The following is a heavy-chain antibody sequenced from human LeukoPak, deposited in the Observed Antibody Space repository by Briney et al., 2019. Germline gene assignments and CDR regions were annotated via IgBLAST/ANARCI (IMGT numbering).Heavy chain of an antibody. D-gene: IGHD6-19*01. CDR2: INPSGGST. CDR1: GYTFTSYY. J-gene: IGHJ4*02. CDR3: AGLSSGSLFDY. Sequence: ASVKVSCMASGYTFTSYYMHWVRQAPGQGLEWMGIINPSGGSTSYAQKFQGRVTMTRDTSTSTVYMELSSLRSEDTAVYYCAGLSSGSLFDYWGQGTLVTVSS. V-gene: IGHV1-46*01.